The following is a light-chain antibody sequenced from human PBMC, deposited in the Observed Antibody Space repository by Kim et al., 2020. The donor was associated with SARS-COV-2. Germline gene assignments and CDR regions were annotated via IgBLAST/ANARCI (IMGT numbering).Light chain of an antibody. J-gene: IGKJ1*01. CDR3: QHLGT. CDR1: QSISGW. CDR2: HAS. Sequence: STQSATVGDRVTITCRASQSISGWLAWYQQKPGKAPKLLIYHASSLESGVPARFSGSGSGTEFTLTINSLQPDDFATYYCQHLGTFGLGTKVDIK. V-gene: IGKV1-5*01.